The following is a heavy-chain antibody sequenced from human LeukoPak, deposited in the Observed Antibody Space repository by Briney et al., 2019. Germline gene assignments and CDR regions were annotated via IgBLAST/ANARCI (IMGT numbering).Heavy chain of an antibody. Sequence: SETLSLTCTVSGGSISSYYRSWIRQPAGKGLEWIGRIYTSGSTNYNPSLKSRVTMSVDTSKNQFSLKLSSVTAADTAVYYCARSYIAAAGPYYYYYMDVWGKGTTVTISS. CDR3: ARSYIAAAGPYYYYYMDV. CDR2: IYTSGST. CDR1: GGSISSYY. V-gene: IGHV4-4*07. D-gene: IGHD6-13*01. J-gene: IGHJ6*03.